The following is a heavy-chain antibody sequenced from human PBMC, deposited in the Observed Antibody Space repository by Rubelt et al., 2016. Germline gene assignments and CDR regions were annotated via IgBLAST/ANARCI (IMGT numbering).Heavy chain of an antibody. J-gene: IGHJ4*02. CDR3: ARGYGGLQGSLDY. D-gene: IGHD5-18*01. V-gene: IGHV4-31*03. CDR2: FFDSGST. Sequence: QVQLQESGPGLGKPSQTLSLTCTVSGGSISSGGYYWSWVRQHPGKGLEWVGCFFDSGSTYYNPSLKSRLSITVDTSKNQFSLRLSSVTAADTAVYYCARGYGGLQGSLDYWGQGILVTVSS. CDR1: GGSISSGGYY.